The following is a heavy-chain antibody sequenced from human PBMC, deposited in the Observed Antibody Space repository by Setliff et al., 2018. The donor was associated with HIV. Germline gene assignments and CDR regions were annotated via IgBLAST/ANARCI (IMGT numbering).Heavy chain of an antibody. J-gene: IGHJ5*01. D-gene: IGHD2-8*01. V-gene: IGHV4-39*01. CDR2: IHQSGTA. CDR3: ARHVGEGKWCVDS. Sequence: SETLSLTCAVSGVSVNNDDDYWGWIRQPPGKGLEWIAIIHQSGTAHKRPSLKSRVXLSIDTSENLFSLKLSGVTAADPAIYYCARHVGEGKWCVDSWGXGTLVTVSS. CDR1: GVSVNNDDDY.